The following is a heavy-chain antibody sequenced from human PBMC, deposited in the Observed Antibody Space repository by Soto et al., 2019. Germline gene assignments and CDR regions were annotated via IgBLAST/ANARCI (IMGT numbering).Heavy chain of an antibody. CDR1: GFTFSTYW. CDR3: ARATIVGFDAFDI. D-gene: IGHD1-26*01. Sequence: GPRRLSCAASGFTFSTYWMSWVRQARGKGLEWVANIKQDGSEKYYVDSVKGRFTISRDNAKNSLYLQMNSLRAEDTAVYYCARATIVGFDAFDIWGQGIMVTV. CDR2: IKQDGSEK. J-gene: IGHJ3*02. V-gene: IGHV3-7*03.